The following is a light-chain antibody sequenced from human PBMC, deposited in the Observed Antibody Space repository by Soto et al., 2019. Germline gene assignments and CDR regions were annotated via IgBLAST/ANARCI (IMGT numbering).Light chain of an antibody. CDR2: RTS. CDR1: QSISSN. V-gene: IGKV3-15*01. Sequence: EIVMTQSPATLSVSLGERATLSCRASQSISSNLAWYQQKPGQAPRLLMFRTSSSDTGFPARFSGSGSGTEFNLTISSLQSEDFGAYYCQQYNNWPRATFGGGTKVDIK. J-gene: IGKJ4*01. CDR3: QQYNNWPRAT.